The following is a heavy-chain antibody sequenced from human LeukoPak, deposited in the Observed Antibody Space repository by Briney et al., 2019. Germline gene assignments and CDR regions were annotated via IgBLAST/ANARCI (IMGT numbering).Heavy chain of an antibody. CDR1: GFTFSSSA. V-gene: IGHV3-23*01. CDR2: ISGSGCST. Sequence: GGSLRLSCAASGFTFSSSAMSWVRQAPGKGLEWVSAISGSGCSTYYADSVKGRFTISRDNSKNTLYLQMNSLRAEDTAVYYCAKVSWSSGSYSGGYWGQGTLVTVSS. CDR3: AKVSWSSGSYSGGY. J-gene: IGHJ4*02. D-gene: IGHD1-26*01.